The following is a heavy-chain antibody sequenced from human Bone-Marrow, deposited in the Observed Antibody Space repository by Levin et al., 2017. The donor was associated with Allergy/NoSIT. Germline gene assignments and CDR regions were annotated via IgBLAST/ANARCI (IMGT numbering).Heavy chain of an antibody. V-gene: IGHV3-23*01. CDR2: IGGSGDST. CDR1: GFTFSSNA. J-gene: IGHJ4*02. D-gene: IGHD4-11*01. Sequence: SCAASGFTFSSNAMTWVRQAPGKGLEWVSGIGGSGDSTYYADSVRGRFTISRDNSNNTLYLQMNSLRAEDTAVYFCATVPSTVGYWGQGALVTVSS. CDR3: ATVPSTVGY.